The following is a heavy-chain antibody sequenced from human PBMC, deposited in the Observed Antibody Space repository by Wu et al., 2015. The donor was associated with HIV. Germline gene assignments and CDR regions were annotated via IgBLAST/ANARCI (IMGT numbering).Heavy chain of an antibody. CDR3: ASPFGSGP. CDR2: MNPNSGNT. V-gene: IGHV1-8*01. Sequence: QVQLVQSGAEVKKPGASVKVSCKASGYTFTFYDINWVRQATGQGLEWMGWMNPNSGNTGYAQKFQGRITMTRDTSISTAYMELSRLRSDDTAMYYCASPFGSGPWGQGTLVTVSS. CDR1: GYTFTFYD. J-gene: IGHJ5*02. D-gene: IGHD3-10*01.